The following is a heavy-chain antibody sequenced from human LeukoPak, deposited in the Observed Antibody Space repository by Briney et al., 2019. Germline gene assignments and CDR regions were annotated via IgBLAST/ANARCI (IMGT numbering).Heavy chain of an antibody. Sequence: GGSLRLSCAASGFTFSSYSMNWVRQAPGKGLKWVSSISSSSSYIYYADSVKGRFTISRDKAKNSLYLQMNSLRAEDTAVYYCAREAISGGWYHDAFDIWGQGTMVTVSS. CDR1: GFTFSSYS. V-gene: IGHV3-21*01. D-gene: IGHD6-19*01. J-gene: IGHJ3*02. CDR2: ISSSSSYI. CDR3: AREAISGGWYHDAFDI.